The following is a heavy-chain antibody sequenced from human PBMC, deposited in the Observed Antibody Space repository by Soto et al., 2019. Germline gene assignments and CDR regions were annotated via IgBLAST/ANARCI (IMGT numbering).Heavy chain of an antibody. CDR3: ASGRPVDY. Sequence: EVQLVESGGGLVQPGGSLRLSCVASGFTFSNYGMNWVRQAPGKGLEWVSYISSGNNFIYYEDSVKGRFTISRDNAKNALYRQRNSLRAEDTAVYDCASGRPVDYWGQGTLVTVSS. D-gene: IGHD6-6*01. J-gene: IGHJ4*02. CDR1: GFTFSNYG. V-gene: IGHV3-48*01. CDR2: ISSGNNFI.